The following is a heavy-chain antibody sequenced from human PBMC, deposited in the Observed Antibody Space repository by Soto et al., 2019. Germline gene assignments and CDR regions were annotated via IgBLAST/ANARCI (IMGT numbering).Heavy chain of an antibody. J-gene: IGHJ4*02. CDR1: GGTFSSYT. V-gene: IGHV1-69*02. CDR2: IIPILGIA. CDR3: ARGQDYSSGWLNFDY. D-gene: IGHD6-19*01. Sequence: QVQLVQSGAEVKKPGSSVKVSCKASGGTFSSYTISWVRQAPGQGLEWMGRIIPILGIANYAQKFQGRVTITADKSMXTAYMELSSLRSEDTAVYYCARGQDYSSGWLNFDYWGQGTLVTVSS.